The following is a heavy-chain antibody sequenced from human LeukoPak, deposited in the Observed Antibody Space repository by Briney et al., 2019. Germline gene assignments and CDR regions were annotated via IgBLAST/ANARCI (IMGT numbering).Heavy chain of an antibody. CDR1: GFTFSSYA. Sequence: GGSLRLSCAASGFTFSSYAMTWVRQAPGKGLEWVSGISESGDSTYYADSVKGRLTVSRDNSKNTLYLQMNSLRAEDTAVYYCAKVVVVAASRYYLDYWGQGTLVTVSS. V-gene: IGHV3-23*01. CDR3: AKVVVVAASRYYLDY. D-gene: IGHD2-15*01. CDR2: ISESGDST. J-gene: IGHJ4*02.